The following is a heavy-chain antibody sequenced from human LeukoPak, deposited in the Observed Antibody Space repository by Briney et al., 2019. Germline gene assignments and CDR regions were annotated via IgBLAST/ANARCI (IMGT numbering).Heavy chain of an antibody. Sequence: ASVKVSCKASGYTFTSYGISWVRQAPGQGLEWMGWISAYNGNTNYAQKLQGRVTMTTDTSTSTAYMELRSLRSDDTAVYYCARDLLQYYYDSSGYYGSDYWGQGTLVTVSS. J-gene: IGHJ4*02. V-gene: IGHV1-18*01. CDR2: ISAYNGNT. CDR1: GYTFTSYG. D-gene: IGHD3-22*01. CDR3: ARDLLQYYYDSSGYYGSDY.